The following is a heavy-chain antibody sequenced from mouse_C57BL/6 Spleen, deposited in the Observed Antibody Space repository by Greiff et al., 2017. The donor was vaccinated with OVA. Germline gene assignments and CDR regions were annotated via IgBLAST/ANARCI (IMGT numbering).Heavy chain of an antibody. V-gene: IGHV1-52*01. CDR3: ARAYYYGSSPYAMDY. CDR1: GYTFTSYW. D-gene: IGHD1-1*01. J-gene: IGHJ4*01. Sequence: QVQLQQPGAELVRPGSSVKLSCKASGYTFTSYWMHWVKQRPIQGLEWIGNIDPSDSETHYNQKFKDKATLTVDKSSSTAYMQLSSLTSEDSAVYYCARAYYYGSSPYAMDYWGQGTSVTGSS. CDR2: IDPSDSET.